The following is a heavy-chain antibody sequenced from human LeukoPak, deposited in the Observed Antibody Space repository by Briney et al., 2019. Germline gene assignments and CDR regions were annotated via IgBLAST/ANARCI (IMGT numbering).Heavy chain of an antibody. D-gene: IGHD6-19*01. CDR3: AKDRGWYVGNWFDP. J-gene: IGHJ5*02. V-gene: IGHV3-11*01. CDR1: GFTFSDYY. Sequence: GGSLRLSCAASGFTFSDYYMSWIRQAPGKGLEWVSYISSSGSTIYYADSVKGRFTISRDNSKNTLYLQMNSLRAEDTAVYYCAKDRGWYVGNWFDPWGQGTLVTVSS. CDR2: ISSSGSTI.